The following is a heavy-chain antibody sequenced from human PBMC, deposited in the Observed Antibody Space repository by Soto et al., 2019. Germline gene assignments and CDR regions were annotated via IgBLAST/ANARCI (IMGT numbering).Heavy chain of an antibody. CDR3: ARDQGITPFGVYSMYYYGIDV. D-gene: IGHD3-3*01. CDR1: GFTFTSSA. V-gene: IGHV1-58*02. Sequence: GASVKVSCKASGFTFTSSAMQWVRQARGQRLEWIGWIVVGSGNTNYAQKFQERVTITRDMSTSTAYMELSSLRSEDTAGYYCARDQGITPFGVYSMYYYGIDVWG. J-gene: IGHJ6*02. CDR2: IVVGSGNT.